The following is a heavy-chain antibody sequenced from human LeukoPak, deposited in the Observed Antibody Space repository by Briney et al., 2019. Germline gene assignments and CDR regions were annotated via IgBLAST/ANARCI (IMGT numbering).Heavy chain of an antibody. Sequence: PGGSLRLSCAASGFTFSSYAMSWVRQAPGKGLEWVSAISGSGGSTYYADSVKGRFTISRDNSKNTLYLQMNSLRAEGTAVYYCARSSPLISVRGVIKVFDYWGQGTLVTVSS. J-gene: IGHJ4*02. V-gene: IGHV3-23*01. CDR1: GFTFSSYA. CDR3: ARSSPLISVRGVIKVFDY. D-gene: IGHD3-10*01. CDR2: ISGSGGST.